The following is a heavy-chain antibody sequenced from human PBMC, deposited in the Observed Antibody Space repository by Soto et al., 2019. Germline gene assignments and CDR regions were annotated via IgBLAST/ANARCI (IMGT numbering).Heavy chain of an antibody. Sequence: QLQLQESGPGLVKPSETLSLTCIVSGGSISSSYYWGWIRQPPGKVLEWIGRIYNSWSIYYNPPLKSRVTISVDTSKNQFSLRLTSVTAADTAVYYCARHLGRRNSPQHLNWFDPWGQGTLVTVSS. CDR3: ARHLGRRNSPQHLNWFDP. CDR1: GGSISSSYY. CDR2: IYNSWSI. J-gene: IGHJ5*02. D-gene: IGHD3-16*01. V-gene: IGHV4-39*01.